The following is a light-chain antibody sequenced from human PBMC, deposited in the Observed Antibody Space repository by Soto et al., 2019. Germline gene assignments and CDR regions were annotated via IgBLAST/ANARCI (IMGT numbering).Light chain of an antibody. Sequence: DIQLTQSPSFLSACVGDRVTITCRACQDIRSYLAWYQQKPGRVPNVLVYGASTLQGGVPSRFSGSGSGSEFTLTISSLQPEDFATYYCQQLHSYPLTFGGGTKVEIK. J-gene: IGKJ4*01. V-gene: IGKV1-9*01. CDR2: GAS. CDR3: QQLHSYPLT. CDR1: QDIRSY.